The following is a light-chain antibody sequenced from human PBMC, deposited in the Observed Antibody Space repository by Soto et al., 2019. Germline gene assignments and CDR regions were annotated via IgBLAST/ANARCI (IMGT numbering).Light chain of an antibody. J-gene: IGKJ3*01. V-gene: IGKV1-12*01. CDR2: SAS. CDR1: QGISSW. Sequence: DIQMTQSPSSVSASVGDRVTISCRASQGISSWLAWYQQKPGKAPSLSIYSASALYIGVPSRFTGSGSGTDCTLTLSRLQPEDFATYYCQQANRFPLAFGPGTKVDI. CDR3: QQANRFPLA.